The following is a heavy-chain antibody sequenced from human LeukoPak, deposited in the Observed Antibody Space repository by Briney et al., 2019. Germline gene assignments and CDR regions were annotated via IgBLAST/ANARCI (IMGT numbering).Heavy chain of an antibody. CDR2: INPSGGST. D-gene: IGHD1-26*01. Sequence: ASVKVSCKASGYTFTSYYMHWVRQAPGQGLEWMGLINPSGGSTSYAQKFQGRVTMTEDTSTDTAYMELSSLRSEDTAVYYCATVRLYSGSEYHFDYWGQGTLVTVSS. V-gene: IGHV1-46*01. CDR3: ATVRLYSGSEYHFDY. CDR1: GYTFTSYY. J-gene: IGHJ4*02.